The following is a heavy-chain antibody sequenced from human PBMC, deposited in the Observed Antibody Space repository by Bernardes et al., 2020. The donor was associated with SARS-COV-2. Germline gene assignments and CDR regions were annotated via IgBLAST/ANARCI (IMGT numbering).Heavy chain of an antibody. CDR3: ARDAAATVYFDY. CDR1: GFTFSNYA. J-gene: IGHJ4*02. V-gene: IGHV3-53*01. D-gene: IGHD2-15*01. CDR2: IYSDGRT. Sequence: GGSLRLSCAASGFTFSNYAMSWVRQAPGKGLEWVSVIYSDGRTYYADSVVGRFSISRDNSKNTLYLQMNSLRAEDTAVYYCARDAAATVYFDYWGQGALVTVSS.